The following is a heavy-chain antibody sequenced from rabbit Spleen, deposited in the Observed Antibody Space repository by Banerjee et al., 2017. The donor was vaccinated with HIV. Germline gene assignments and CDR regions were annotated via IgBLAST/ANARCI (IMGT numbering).Heavy chain of an antibody. CDR3: ARDTGSSFSSYGMDL. CDR2: VPGSSSGFT. V-gene: IGHV1S45*01. D-gene: IGHD8-1*01. CDR1: GFSFSEKEV. J-gene: IGHJ6*01. Sequence: QEQLVESGGGLVQPEGSLTLTCTASGFSFSEKEVMCWVRQAPGKGLEWISCVPGSSSGFTYSATWAKGRFTCSKTSSTTVTLQMTSLTVADTATYFCARDTGSSFSSYGMDLWGPGTLVTVS.